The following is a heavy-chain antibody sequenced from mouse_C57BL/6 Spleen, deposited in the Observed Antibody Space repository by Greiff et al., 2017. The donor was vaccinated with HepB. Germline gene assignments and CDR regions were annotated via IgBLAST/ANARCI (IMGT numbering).Heavy chain of an antibody. Sequence: VQLKQPGAELVKPGASVKLSCKASGYTFTSYWMHWVKQRPGQGLAWIGMIHPNSGSTNYNEKFKSKATLTVDKSSSTAYMQLSSLTSEDSAVYYCARSAYDYFDYWGQGTTLTVSS. D-gene: IGHD2-10*02. V-gene: IGHV1-64*01. J-gene: IGHJ2*01. CDR1: GYTFTSYW. CDR2: IHPNSGST. CDR3: ARSAYDYFDY.